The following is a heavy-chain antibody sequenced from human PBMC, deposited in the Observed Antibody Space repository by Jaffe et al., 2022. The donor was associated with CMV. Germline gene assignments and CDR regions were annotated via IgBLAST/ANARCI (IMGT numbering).Heavy chain of an antibody. V-gene: IGHV3-33*08. CDR3: ARGRASGCMDV. J-gene: IGHJ6*03. D-gene: IGHD3-10*01. CDR1: GFTFSTYG. CDR2: IWYDGSNE. Sequence: QVQLVESGGGVVQPGRSLRLSCVVSGFTFSTYGMHWVRQAPGKGLEWVAVIWYDGSNEYYADSVKGRFTISRDNSKNTLYLQMNSLRAEDTAVYYCARGRASGCMDVWGKGTTVTVSS.